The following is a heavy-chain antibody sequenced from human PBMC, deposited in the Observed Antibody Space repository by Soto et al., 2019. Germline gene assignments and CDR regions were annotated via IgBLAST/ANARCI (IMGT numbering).Heavy chain of an antibody. CDR2: IKGDGSEK. J-gene: IGHJ6*02. V-gene: IGHV3-7*01. Sequence: GESLKISCVASGYTFSSFWMSWVRQAPGKGLEWVANIKGDGSEKRYVDSVKGRFTISRDNAKNSVYLQMNSLRAKDTALYYCGRDEVRNGVGVWGQGTTVTVSS. CDR1: GYTFSSFW. CDR3: GRDEVRNGVGV.